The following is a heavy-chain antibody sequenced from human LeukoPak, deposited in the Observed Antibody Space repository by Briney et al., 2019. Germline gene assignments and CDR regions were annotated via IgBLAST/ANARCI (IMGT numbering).Heavy chain of an antibody. D-gene: IGHD3-3*01. V-gene: IGHV3-30*02. CDR3: ARDLGIFGDFDY. Sequence: GGSLRLSCTTSGFSFSNFGMHWVRQAPDKGLEWLAFIRYDGSNEYSADSVKGRFTISRDNSRNTLFLQMDSLRSEDTAVYYCARDLGIFGDFDYWGQGSLVIVSS. CDR2: IRYDGSNE. J-gene: IGHJ4*02. CDR1: GFSFSNFG.